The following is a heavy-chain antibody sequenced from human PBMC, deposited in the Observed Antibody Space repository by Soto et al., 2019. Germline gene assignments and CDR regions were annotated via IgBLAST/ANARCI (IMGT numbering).Heavy chain of an antibody. Sequence: SVKVSCKASGGTFSSYAISWVRQAPGQGLEWMGGIIPIFGTANYAQKFQGRVTITADESTSTAYMELSSLRSEDTAVYYCARGRGLEQLALYYYYYYGMDVWGQGTTVTVSS. V-gene: IGHV1-69*13. CDR1: GGTFSSYA. CDR2: IIPIFGTA. D-gene: IGHD6-6*01. J-gene: IGHJ6*02. CDR3: ARGRGLEQLALYYYYYYGMDV.